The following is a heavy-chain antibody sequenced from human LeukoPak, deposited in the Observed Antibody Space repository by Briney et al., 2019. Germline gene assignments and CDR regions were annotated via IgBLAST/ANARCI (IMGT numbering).Heavy chain of an antibody. V-gene: IGHV1-2*02. J-gene: IGHJ4*02. Sequence: ASVKVSCKASGYTFTDYYIHWVRQAPGQGLEWMGWINPDSGDTNYAQKFQGRVTMTRDKSISTAYMELSRLRSDDTAVYYCARGFGGGNCDYWGPGTLLTVSS. D-gene: IGHD2-15*01. CDR1: GYTFTDYY. CDR2: INPDSGDT. CDR3: ARGFGGGNCDY.